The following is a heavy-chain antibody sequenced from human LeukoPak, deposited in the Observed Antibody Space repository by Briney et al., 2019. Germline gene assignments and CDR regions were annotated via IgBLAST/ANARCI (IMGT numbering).Heavy chain of an antibody. CDR3: ARPRKYYYGSGSSPRGNWFDP. D-gene: IGHD3-10*01. Sequence: TSETLSLTCAVYGGSFSGYYWSWIRQPPGKGLEWIGSIYYSGSTYYNPSLKSRVTISVDTSKNQFSLKLSSVTAADTAVYYCARPRKYYYGSGSSPRGNWFDPRGQGTLVTVSS. V-gene: IGHV4-34*01. CDR2: IYYSGST. J-gene: IGHJ5*02. CDR1: GGSFSGYY.